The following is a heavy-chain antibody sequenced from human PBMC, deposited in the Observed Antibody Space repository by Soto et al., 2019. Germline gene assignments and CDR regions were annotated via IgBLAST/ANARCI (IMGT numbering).Heavy chain of an antibody. CDR3: ARDSSGRNDY. Sequence: SETLSLTCTVSGGSLRSVSYYWIWIRQPPGKGLEWIGYIYHGGATTYNASLKSRVTISVDTSKNQFFLKVNSVTAADTAVYFCARDSSGRNDYWGKGT. J-gene: IGHJ4*02. V-gene: IGHV4-61*01. CDR2: IYHGGAT. D-gene: IGHD3-22*01. CDR1: GGSLRSVSYY.